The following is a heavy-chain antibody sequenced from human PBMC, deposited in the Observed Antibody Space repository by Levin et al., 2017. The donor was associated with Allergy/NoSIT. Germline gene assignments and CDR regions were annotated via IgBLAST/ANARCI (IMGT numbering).Heavy chain of an antibody. CDR2: ISSSSSYI. D-gene: IGHD2-2*01. V-gene: IGHV3-21*01. J-gene: IGHJ6*02. CDR1: GFTFSSYS. Sequence: GESLKISCAASGFTFSSYSMNWVRQAPGKGLEWASSISSSSSYIYYADSVKGRFTISRDNAKNSLYLQMNSLRAEDTAVYYCARDQGDIVVVPAAPRYYYYGMDVWGQGTTVTVSS. CDR3: ARDQGDIVVVPAAPRYYYYGMDV.